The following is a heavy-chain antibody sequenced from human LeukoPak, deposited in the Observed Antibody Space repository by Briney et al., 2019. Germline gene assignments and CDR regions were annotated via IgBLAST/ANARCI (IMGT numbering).Heavy chain of an antibody. CDR1: GGSFSGYY. CDR2: VNHSGST. V-gene: IGHV4-34*01. CDR3: ARTQDSSGWYDNDY. Sequence: PSETLSLTCAVYGGSFSGYYWSWIRQPPGKGLEWIGEVNHSGSTNYNPSLKSRVTISVDTSKNQFSLKLSSVTAADTAVYYCARTQDSSGWYDNDYWGQGTLVTVSS. D-gene: IGHD6-19*01. J-gene: IGHJ4*02.